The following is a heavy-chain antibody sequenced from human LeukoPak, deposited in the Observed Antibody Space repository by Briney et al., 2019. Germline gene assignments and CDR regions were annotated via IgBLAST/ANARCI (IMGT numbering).Heavy chain of an antibody. Sequence: GGSLRLSCAASGFTVSSNYVSWVRQAPGKGLEWVSVIYSGGSTYYADSVKGRFTISRDNSKNTLYLQMNSLRAEDTAVYYCAKDARLYCSGGSCYGMDVWGQGTTVTVSS. CDR3: AKDARLYCSGGSCYGMDV. CDR2: IYSGGST. V-gene: IGHV3-53*01. CDR1: GFTVSSNY. J-gene: IGHJ6*02. D-gene: IGHD2-15*01.